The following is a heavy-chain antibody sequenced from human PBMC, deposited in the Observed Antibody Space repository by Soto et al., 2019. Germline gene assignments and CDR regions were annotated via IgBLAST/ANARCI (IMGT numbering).Heavy chain of an antibody. V-gene: IGHV4-59*01. CDR2: INDSGST. D-gene: IGHD3-3*01. Sequence: AETLSLTCTVSGVSISSYYRSWIRQPPGKGLEWIGYINDSGSTNYNPSLKSRVAISVDTSNNHFSLKLSTVTAADTAVHYCAGTHSHNSAFWSGYSNSLLYYYYYYMDVWGKGTTVTVSS. CDR1: GVSISSYY. CDR3: AGTHSHNSAFWSGYSNSLLYYYYYYMDV. J-gene: IGHJ6*03.